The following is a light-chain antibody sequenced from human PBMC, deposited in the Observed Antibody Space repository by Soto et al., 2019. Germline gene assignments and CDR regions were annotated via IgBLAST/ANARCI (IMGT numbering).Light chain of an antibody. Sequence: DIQMTQSPSSLSASVGDRVTITCQASQDSSNYLNWYQQKPGKAPKLLIYDASNLETGVPSRFSGSGSGTDFTLTISSLQAEDIATYYCQQYDSLLFTFGPGTKVDIK. CDR2: DAS. CDR1: QDSSNY. CDR3: QQYDSLLFT. J-gene: IGKJ3*01. V-gene: IGKV1-33*01.